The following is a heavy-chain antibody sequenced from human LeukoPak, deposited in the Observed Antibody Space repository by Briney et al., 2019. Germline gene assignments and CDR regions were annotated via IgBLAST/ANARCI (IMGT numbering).Heavy chain of an antibody. CDR1: GFTFNTYG. CDR2: IWYDGSIK. J-gene: IGHJ6*02. V-gene: IGHV3-33*01. CDR3: LRISCAGSRCKPYSYYDMDV. D-gene: IGHD2-15*01. Sequence: GGSLRLSCAASGFTFNTYGMHWVRQAPGKGLEWVAVIWYDGSIKYYSDSVKGRFTISRDNSKNTMYLQMNSLRAEDTAVYYWLRISCAGSRCKPYSYYDMDVWGQGTTVTVSS.